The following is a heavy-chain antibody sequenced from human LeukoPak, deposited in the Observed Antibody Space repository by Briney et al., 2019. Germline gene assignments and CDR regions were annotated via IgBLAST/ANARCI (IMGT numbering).Heavy chain of an antibody. V-gene: IGHV1-69*06. CDR1: GGTFSSYA. CDR3: ARYYDILTGGYYFDY. D-gene: IGHD3-9*01. J-gene: IGHJ4*02. CDR2: IIPIFGTA. Sequence: GASVKVSCKASGGTFSSYAISWVRQAPGQGLEWMGGIIPIFGTANYAQKFQGRVRITADKSTSTAYMELSSLRSEDTAVYYCARYYDILTGGYYFDYWGQGTLVTVSS.